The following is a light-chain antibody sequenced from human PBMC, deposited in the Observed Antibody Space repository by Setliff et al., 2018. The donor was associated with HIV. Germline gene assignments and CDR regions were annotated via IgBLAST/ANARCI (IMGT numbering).Light chain of an antibody. V-gene: IGLV2-11*01. CDR1: SSDVGRYNY. J-gene: IGLJ1*01. CDR3: CSYAYHSYV. CDR2: DVT. Sequence: QSALTQPRSVSGPPGQSVTISCTGTSSDVGRYNYVSWYQHHPGKAPKLIIYDVTKRPSGVPDRFSGSKSGNTASLTISGLQAEDEADYYCCSYAYHSYVFGTGTRSPS.